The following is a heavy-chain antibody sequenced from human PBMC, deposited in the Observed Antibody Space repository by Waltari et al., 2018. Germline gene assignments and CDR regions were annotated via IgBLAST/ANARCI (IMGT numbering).Heavy chain of an antibody. CDR2: MSYRGVT. V-gene: IGHV4-39*01. J-gene: IGHJ3*01. Sequence: QLQLQESGPGLVKPSETLSLTCSVSGVSITSNRHYWGWIRQPPGQGLEWIATMSYRGVTYSSPSLESRVTVSRDTSKNQLSLKLVSVTAADTAVYYCATYIGASVGTAAFEVWGQGTMVTVSS. D-gene: IGHD5-12*01. CDR1: GVSITSNRHY. CDR3: ATYIGASVGTAAFEV.